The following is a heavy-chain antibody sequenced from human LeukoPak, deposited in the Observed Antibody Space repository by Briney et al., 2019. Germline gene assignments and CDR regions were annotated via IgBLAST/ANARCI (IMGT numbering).Heavy chain of an antibody. CDR1: GFTFSSYG. V-gene: IGHV3-30*19. CDR2: IQYDGSNK. Sequence: QPGGSLRLSCAASGFTFSSYGMHWVRQAPGKGLEWVTFIQYDGSNKYYADSVKGRFTISRDNSKNTVYLQMNSLRTEDTAVYYCARRLGSGSYYNRGWFDPWGQGTLVTVSS. CDR3: ARRLGSGSYYNRGWFDP. D-gene: IGHD3-10*01. J-gene: IGHJ5*02.